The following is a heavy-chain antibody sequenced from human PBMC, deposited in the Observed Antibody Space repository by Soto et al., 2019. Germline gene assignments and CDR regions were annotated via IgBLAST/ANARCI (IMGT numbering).Heavy chain of an antibody. V-gene: IGHV4-61*01. D-gene: IGHD3-22*01. J-gene: IGHJ5*02. CDR1: GGSVSSGSYY. CDR3: AREAPPYYYDSSGYSGLRWSDP. CDR2: IFYSGST. Sequence: SETLSLTCTVSGGSVSSGSYYWSWIRQPPGKGLEWIGYIFYSGSTNYNPSLKSRVTISVDTSKNQFSLKLSSVTAADTAVYYCAREAPPYYYDSSGYSGLRWSDPWGQGTLVTVSS.